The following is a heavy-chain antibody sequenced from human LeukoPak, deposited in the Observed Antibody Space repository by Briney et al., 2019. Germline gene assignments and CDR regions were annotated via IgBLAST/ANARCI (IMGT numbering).Heavy chain of an antibody. Sequence: GGSLRLSCAASGFTFSSYWMSWVRQAPGQGLEWVANIKQDGSEKYYVDSVKGRFTISRDNAKNSLYLQMNSLRAEDTAVYYCARDWFGELLPYYFDYWGQGTLVTVSS. V-gene: IGHV3-7*01. CDR3: ARDWFGELLPYYFDY. CDR2: IKQDGSEK. J-gene: IGHJ4*02. D-gene: IGHD3-10*01. CDR1: GFTFSSYW.